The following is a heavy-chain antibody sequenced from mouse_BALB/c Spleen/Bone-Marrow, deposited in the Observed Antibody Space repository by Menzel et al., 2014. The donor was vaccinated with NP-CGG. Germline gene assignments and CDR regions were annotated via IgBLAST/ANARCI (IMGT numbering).Heavy chain of an antibody. V-gene: IGHV5-6*01. CDR2: ISGGDAYT. Sequence: EVNLVESGGDLVKPGGSLKLSCAASELTYSSYGMSWVRQTPDKRLEWVATISGGDAYTYYPDSVKGRFTISRDSAKNILHLQMSSLKSEDTAMYYCGRGDGSMDYWGQGTSVTVSS. CDR1: ELTYSSYG. D-gene: IGHD3-3*01. J-gene: IGHJ4*01. CDR3: GRGDGSMDY.